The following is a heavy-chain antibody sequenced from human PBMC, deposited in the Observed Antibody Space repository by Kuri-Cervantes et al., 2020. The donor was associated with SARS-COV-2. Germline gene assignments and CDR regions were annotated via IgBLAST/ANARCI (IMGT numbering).Heavy chain of an antibody. V-gene: IGHV3-23*01. CDR3: AKDWDSRGYYLFDH. CDR2: LSGSGVST. D-gene: IGHD3-22*01. Sequence: GESLKISCAASGFTFSSNAVSWVRQAPGKGLEWVSGLSGSGVSTYYAESVKGRFTISRDNSKNTLYLQMNSLRAEDTAVYYCAKDWDSRGYYLFDHWGQGTLVTVSS. J-gene: IGHJ4*02. CDR1: GFTFSSNA.